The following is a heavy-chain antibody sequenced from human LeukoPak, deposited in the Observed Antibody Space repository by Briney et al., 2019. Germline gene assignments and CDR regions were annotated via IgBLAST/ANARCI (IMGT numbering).Heavy chain of an antibody. CDR1: GGSISTYY. CDR2: IYYSGNT. J-gene: IGHJ5*02. Sequence: PSETLSLTCTVSGGSISTYYWSWIRQPPGKGLEWIGYIYYSGNTNYNPSLKSRVTMSIDTSKNQFSLKLTSVTAADTAVYYCASGGWRGDAWGQGTLVTVSS. CDR3: ASGGWRGDA. D-gene: IGHD6-19*01. V-gene: IGHV4-59*01.